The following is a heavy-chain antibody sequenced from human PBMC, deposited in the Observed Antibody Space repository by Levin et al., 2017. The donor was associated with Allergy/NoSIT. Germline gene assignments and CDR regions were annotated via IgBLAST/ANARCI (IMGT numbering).Heavy chain of an antibody. J-gene: IGHJ3*02. CDR1: GFTFRSYT. D-gene: IGHD1-26*01. CDR3: AKGLSSGSPYRAFEM. Sequence: GGSLRLSCAASGFTFRSYTMTWVRQAPGRGLEWVSTLRYSGDTTHYADSVKGRFTISRDGYKDTLFLQMNSLRAEDTAVYYCAKGLSSGSPYRAFEMWGQGTMVTVSS. V-gene: IGHV3-23*01. CDR2: LRYSGDTT.